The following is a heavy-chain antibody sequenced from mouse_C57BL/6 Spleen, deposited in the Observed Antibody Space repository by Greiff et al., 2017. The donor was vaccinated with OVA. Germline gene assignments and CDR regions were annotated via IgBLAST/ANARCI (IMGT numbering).Heavy chain of an antibody. CDR2: IYPRSGNT. J-gene: IGHJ2*01. D-gene: IGHD1-1*01. CDR1: GYTFTSYG. Sequence: VQLQQSGAELARPGASVKLSCKASGYTFTSYGISWVKQRTGQGLEWIGEIYPRSGNTYYNEKFKGKATLTADKSSSTAYMELRSLTSEDSAVYFCARWSGYYGGYWGQGTTLTVSS. CDR3: ARWSGYYGGY. V-gene: IGHV1-81*01.